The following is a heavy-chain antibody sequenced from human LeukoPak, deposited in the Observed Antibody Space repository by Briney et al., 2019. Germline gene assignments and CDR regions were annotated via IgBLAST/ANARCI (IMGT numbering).Heavy chain of an antibody. J-gene: IGHJ3*02. V-gene: IGHV3-13*01. CDR1: GFTFSSYD. D-gene: IGHD3-3*01. Sequence: GGSLRLSCAASGFTFSSYDMHWVRQATGKGLEWVSAIGTAGDTYYPGSVKGRFTISRENAKNSLYLQMNSLRAGDTAVYYCARGRRYDFWSGPTDAFDIWGQGTMVTVSS. CDR3: ARGRRYDFWSGPTDAFDI. CDR2: IGTAGDT.